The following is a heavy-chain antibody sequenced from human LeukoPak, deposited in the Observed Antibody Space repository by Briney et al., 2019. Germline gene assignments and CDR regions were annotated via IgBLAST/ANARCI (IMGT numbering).Heavy chain of an antibody. D-gene: IGHD4-11*01. J-gene: IGHJ6*03. CDR3: ARNLRNYARPPNYYYYYYMDV. CDR1: GGSFSGNY. CDR2: IIHSAST. V-gene: IGHV4-34*12. Sequence: SETLSFTCAVYGGSFSGNYWSWIPQSPGKGLNGIGEIIHSASTNYNPSLKSRVTISVDTSKNQFSLKLSSVTAADTAVYYCARNLRNYARPPNYYYYYYMDVWGKGTTVTVSS.